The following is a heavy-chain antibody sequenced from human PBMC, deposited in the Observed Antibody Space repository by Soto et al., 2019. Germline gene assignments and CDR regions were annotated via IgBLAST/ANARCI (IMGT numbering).Heavy chain of an antibody. J-gene: IGHJ2*01. CDR3: ARDDRDGVVAAPDPGWYFDL. V-gene: IGHV3-66*01. D-gene: IGHD2-15*01. CDR2: IYSDGST. Sequence: EVQLVESGGGLVQPGGSLRLSCAASGFTVSSNYMSWVRQAPGKGLEWVSVIYSDGSTYYADSVKGRFTISRDNSKNTLYLQMNSLRAEDTAVYYCARDDRDGVVAAPDPGWYFDLWGRGTLVTVSS. CDR1: GFTVSSNY.